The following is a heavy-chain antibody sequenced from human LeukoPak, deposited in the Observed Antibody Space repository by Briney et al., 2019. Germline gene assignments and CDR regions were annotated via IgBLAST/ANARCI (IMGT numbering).Heavy chain of an antibody. Sequence: ASVKVSCKASGYTFTSYDINWVLQATGQGLEWMGWMNPNSGNTGYAQKFQGRVTMTRNTSISTAYMELSSLRSEDTAVYYCARSYSSSSSPNNWFDPWGQGTLVTVSS. CDR2: MNPNSGNT. V-gene: IGHV1-8*01. D-gene: IGHD6-13*01. CDR1: GYTFTSYD. CDR3: ARSYSSSSSPNNWFDP. J-gene: IGHJ5*02.